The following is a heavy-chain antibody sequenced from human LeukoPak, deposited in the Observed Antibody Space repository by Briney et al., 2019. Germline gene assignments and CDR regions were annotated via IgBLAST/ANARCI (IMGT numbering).Heavy chain of an antibody. Sequence: GRSLRLSCAASGFTFSSYGMHWVRQAPGKGLEGVAFIRYDGSNKYYADSVKGRFTISRDNSKNTLYLQMNSLRAEDMAVYYCAKDEGIAARPDWFDPWGQGTLVTVSS. CDR2: IRYDGSNK. CDR1: GFTFSSYG. V-gene: IGHV3-30*02. D-gene: IGHD6-6*01. J-gene: IGHJ5*02. CDR3: AKDEGIAARPDWFDP.